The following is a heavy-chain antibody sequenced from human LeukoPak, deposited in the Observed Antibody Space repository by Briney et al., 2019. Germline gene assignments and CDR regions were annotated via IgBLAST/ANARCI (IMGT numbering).Heavy chain of an antibody. CDR2: IYTSGST. D-gene: IGHD3-3*01. CDR3: ARGSNDFWSGYYTRSTPDAFDI. V-gene: IGHV4-61*02. J-gene: IGHJ3*02. CDR1: GGSISSGGYY. Sequence: PSETLSLTCAVSGGSISSGGYYWSWIRQPAGKGLEWIGRIYTSGSTNYNPSLKSRVTMSVDTSKNQFSLKLSSVTAADTAVYYCARGSNDFWSGYYTRSTPDAFDIWGQGTMVTVSS.